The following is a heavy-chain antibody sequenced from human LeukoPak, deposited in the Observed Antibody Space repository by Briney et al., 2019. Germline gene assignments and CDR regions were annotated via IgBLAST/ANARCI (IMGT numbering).Heavy chain of an antibody. V-gene: IGHV4-38-2*02. CDR1: GYSISSGYY. CDR2: IYYHENT. CDR3: ARRAYSAAYWKHFDY. Sequence: SENLSLTCTVSGYSISSGYYWGWIRQAPGRGLEWIGSIYYHENTYYNSSLKSRVTISVDTSKNQFSLKLNSVTAADTAVYFCARRAYSAAYWKHFDYWGQGTLVTVSS. D-gene: IGHD1-1*01. J-gene: IGHJ4*02.